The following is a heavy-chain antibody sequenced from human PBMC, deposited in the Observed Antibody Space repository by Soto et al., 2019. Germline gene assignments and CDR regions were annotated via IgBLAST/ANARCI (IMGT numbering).Heavy chain of an antibody. J-gene: IGHJ2*01. Sequence: QVQLQQWGAGLLKPSETLSLTCAVYGGSFSGYYWSWIRQPPGKGLEWIGEINHSGSTNYNPSLKSRVTVPVDTSKHRLSRKLSSVTAGDAAVFYCAADPQYVARGWYFDLWGRGTLVTVS. CDR1: GGSFSGYY. D-gene: IGHD5-12*01. CDR2: INHSGST. CDR3: AADPQYVARGWYFDL. V-gene: IGHV4-34*01.